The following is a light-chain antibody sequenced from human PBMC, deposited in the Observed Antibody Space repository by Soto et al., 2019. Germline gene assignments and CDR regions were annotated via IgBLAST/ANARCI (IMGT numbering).Light chain of an antibody. CDR1: QSIGNY. Sequence: EVVLTQSPAPLSLSPGDGATLSCRSRQSIGNYCAWYQQKPGQAPRRIIYATSNRATVIPARFSGSGSGTDFTLTISSLEPEDFAVYYCQQRSSWPFPFGPGTHVDI. CDR2: ATS. V-gene: IGKV3-11*01. J-gene: IGKJ3*01. CDR3: QQRSSWPFP.